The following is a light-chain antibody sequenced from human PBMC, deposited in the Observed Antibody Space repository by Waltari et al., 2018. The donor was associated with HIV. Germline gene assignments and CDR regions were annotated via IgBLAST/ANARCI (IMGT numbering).Light chain of an antibody. Sequence: QSALTQPPSVSGSLGQSVTISCTGTSSDVGNYNEVSWYQQSPGTAPKLMIYDVSNRPAGVPDRFSWSKSGNTASLTISGLQAEDEADYYCSSFTTSITVVFGGGTKLTVL. CDR3: SSFTTSITVV. V-gene: IGLV2-18*02. J-gene: IGLJ2*01. CDR1: SSDVGNYNE. CDR2: DVS.